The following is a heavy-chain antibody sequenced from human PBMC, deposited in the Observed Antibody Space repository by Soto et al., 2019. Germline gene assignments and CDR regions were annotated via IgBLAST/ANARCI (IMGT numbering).Heavy chain of an antibody. Sequence: WASVKVSCKASGYTFTSYGISWVRQAPGQGLEWMGWISAYSGNTNYAQKLQGRVTMTTDTSTSTAYMELRSLRSDDTAVYYCATEYCSSTSCYTDYYYGMDVWGQGTTVT. D-gene: IGHD2-2*02. V-gene: IGHV1-18*04. J-gene: IGHJ6*02. CDR3: ATEYCSSTSCYTDYYYGMDV. CDR2: ISAYSGNT. CDR1: GYTFTSYG.